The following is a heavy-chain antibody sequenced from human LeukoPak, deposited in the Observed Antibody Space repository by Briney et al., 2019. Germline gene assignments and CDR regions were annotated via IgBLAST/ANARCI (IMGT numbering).Heavy chain of an antibody. J-gene: IGHJ4*02. D-gene: IGHD6-13*01. CDR1: GGSISSYY. Sequence: SETLSLTCTVSGGSISSYYWSWIRQPAGKGLEWIGRIYSTGSTNYNPSLKSRVTMSVDTSKNQFSLGLRSVTAADTAVYYCARQIASAGTAGFDFWGQGALVTVSS. V-gene: IGHV4-4*07. CDR2: IYSTGST. CDR3: ARQIASAGTAGFDF.